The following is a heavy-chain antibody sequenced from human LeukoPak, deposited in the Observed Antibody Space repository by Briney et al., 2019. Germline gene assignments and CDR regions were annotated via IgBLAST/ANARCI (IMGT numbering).Heavy chain of an antibody. CDR2: ISYDGSNE. Sequence: GGSLRLSCAASGFTFSSYGMHWVRQAPGKGLEWVAVISYDGSNEYYADSVKGRFTISRDNSKKTLYLQMNSLRAEDTAVYYCAKDLPYQLLLYYFHYGGQGTLVTVSS. CDR3: AKDLPYQLLLYYFHY. CDR1: GFTFSSYG. V-gene: IGHV3-30*18. J-gene: IGHJ4*02. D-gene: IGHD2-2*01.